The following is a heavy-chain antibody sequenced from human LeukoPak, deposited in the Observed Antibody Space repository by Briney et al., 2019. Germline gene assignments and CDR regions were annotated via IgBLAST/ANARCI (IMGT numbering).Heavy chain of an antibody. V-gene: IGHV1-46*01. CDR3: ARGNYYDSSGPMYYFDY. J-gene: IGHJ4*02. CDR2: INPSGGST. Sequence: GASVKVSCKASGYTFTSYYMHWVRRAPGQGLEWMGIINPSGGSTSYAQKFQGRVTMTRDTSTSTVYMELSSLRSEDTAVYYCARGNYYDSSGPMYYFDYWGQGTLVTVSS. CDR1: GYTFTSYY. D-gene: IGHD3-22*01.